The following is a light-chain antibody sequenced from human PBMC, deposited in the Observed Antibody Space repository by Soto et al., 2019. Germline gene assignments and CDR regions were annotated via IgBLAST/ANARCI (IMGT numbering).Light chain of an antibody. CDR1: QSVSSF. V-gene: IGKV3-11*01. Sequence: DIVLTQSPATLSLSPGERATLTCRASQSVSSFLAWYQQKPGQAPRLLIYDTSSRASDIPDRFSGSGSGTDFTLTISRLEPEDFAVYYCQQYNNWPLLTFGGGTKVDIK. CDR2: DTS. CDR3: QQYNNWPLLT. J-gene: IGKJ4*01.